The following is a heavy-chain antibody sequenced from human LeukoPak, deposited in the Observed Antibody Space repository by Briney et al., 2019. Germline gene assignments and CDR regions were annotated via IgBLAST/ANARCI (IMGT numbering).Heavy chain of an antibody. J-gene: IGHJ4*02. CDR1: GGTFSSYA. CDR2: IIPIFGTA. Sequence: SVKVSCKASGGTFSSYAISWVRQAPGQELEWMGGIIPIFGTANYAQKFQGRVTMTEDTSTDTAYMELSSLRSEDTAVYYCATSVSGPSGWYCFDYWGQGTLVTVSS. CDR3: ATSVSGPSGWYCFDY. V-gene: IGHV1-69*06. D-gene: IGHD6-19*01.